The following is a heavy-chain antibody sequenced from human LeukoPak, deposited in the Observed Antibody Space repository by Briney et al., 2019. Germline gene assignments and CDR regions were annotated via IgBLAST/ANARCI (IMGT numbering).Heavy chain of an antibody. V-gene: IGHV3-48*02. CDR2: ISSSGSTI. D-gene: IGHD5-18*01. Sequence: GGSLRLSCAPSGFIIVNAWMNWVRQAPGKGLEWVSYISSSGSTIYYADAVKGRFTISRDNAKNSLYLQMSSLRDEDTAVYYCATVAMEDWYFDLWGRGTLVTVSS. CDR1: GFIIVNAW. CDR3: ATVAMEDWYFDL. J-gene: IGHJ2*01.